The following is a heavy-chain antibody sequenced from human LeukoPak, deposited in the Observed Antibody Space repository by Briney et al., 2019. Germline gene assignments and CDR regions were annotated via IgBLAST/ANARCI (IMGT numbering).Heavy chain of an antibody. V-gene: IGHV4-61*01. CDR2: FYYSGST. CDR1: GGSVSSGNYY. CDR3: ARGRTFDN. Sequence: SETLSLTCTVSGGSVSSGNYYWSWLRQSPGKGLEWIGYFYYSGSTNYNPSLKSRVTISGDTSKNQFSLKLNSVTAADTAVYYCARGRTFDNWGQGTLVTVSS. J-gene: IGHJ4*02.